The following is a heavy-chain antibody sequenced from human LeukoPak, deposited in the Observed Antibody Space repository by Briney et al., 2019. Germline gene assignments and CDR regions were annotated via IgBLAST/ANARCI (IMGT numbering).Heavy chain of an antibody. CDR2: IGASGLNT. D-gene: IGHD3-22*01. CDR1: GFSFSAYA. Sequence: GGSLRLSCAASGFSFSAYAMSWVRQAPGKGLEWVSGIGASGLNTYYADTVKGRLTISRDNSNNAVYLQLYSLRVDDTAVYYCAKNWDDYDSGGPIDHWGQGALVTVSS. CDR3: AKNWDDYDSGGPIDH. J-gene: IGHJ4*02. V-gene: IGHV3-23*01.